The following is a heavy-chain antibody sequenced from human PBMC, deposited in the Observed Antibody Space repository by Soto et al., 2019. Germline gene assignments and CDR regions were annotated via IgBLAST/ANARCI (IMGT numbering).Heavy chain of an antibody. CDR1: GGTFSSYA. V-gene: IGHV1-69*13. J-gene: IGHJ4*02. Sequence: ASVKVSCKASGGTFSSYAISWVRQAPGQGLEWMGGIIPIFGTANYAQKFQGRVTITADESTSTAYMELSSLRSEDTAVYYCASQTQYSYDPGFDYWGQGTLVTVSS. D-gene: IGHD5-18*01. CDR3: ASQTQYSYDPGFDY. CDR2: IIPIFGTA.